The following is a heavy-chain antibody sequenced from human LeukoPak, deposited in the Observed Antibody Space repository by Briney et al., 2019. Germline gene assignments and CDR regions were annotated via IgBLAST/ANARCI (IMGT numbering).Heavy chain of an antibody. CDR2: ISGSGGST. D-gene: IGHD6-19*01. V-gene: IGHV3-23*01. CDR3: AKDPWYSSGWYPVRPNWFDP. Sequence: GGSLRLSCAASGFTFSSYAMSWVRQAPGKGLEWVSAISGSGGSTYYADSVKGWFTISRDNSKSTLYLQMNSLRAEDTAVYYCAKDPWYSSGWYPVRPNWFDPWGQGTLVTVSS. CDR1: GFTFSSYA. J-gene: IGHJ5*02.